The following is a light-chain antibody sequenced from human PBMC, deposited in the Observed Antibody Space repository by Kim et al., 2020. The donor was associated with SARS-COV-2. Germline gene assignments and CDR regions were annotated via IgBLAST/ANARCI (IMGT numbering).Light chain of an antibody. J-gene: IGKJ3*01. CDR1: EDISAF. CDR2: DTS. Sequence: ASVGDRVTITCQASEDISAFLNWFQQKPGKAPKLLIYDTSNLETGVPARFSGSRSGTHFTFTISSLQPEDIATYYCLQYDNLPYTFGPGTKVDIK. CDR3: LQYDNLPYT. V-gene: IGKV1-33*01.